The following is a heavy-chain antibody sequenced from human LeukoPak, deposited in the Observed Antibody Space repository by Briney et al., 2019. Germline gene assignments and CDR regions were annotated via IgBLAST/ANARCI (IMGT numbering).Heavy chain of an antibody. V-gene: IGHV3-7*01. CDR2: IKPDGSAG. D-gene: IGHD3-22*01. Sequence: GSLRLSCATSGFTFSSNWMSWVRHVPGRGLDWVANIKPDGSAGYYAASVKGRFTVSRDNAKNSLYVQMNSLRVEDTAVYYCAKTAMIVPGSDAFDIWGQGTMVTVSS. CDR1: GFTFSSNW. CDR3: AKTAMIVPGSDAFDI. J-gene: IGHJ3*02.